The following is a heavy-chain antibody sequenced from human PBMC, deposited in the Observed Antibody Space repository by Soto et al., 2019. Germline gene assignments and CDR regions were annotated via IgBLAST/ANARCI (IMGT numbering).Heavy chain of an antibody. D-gene: IGHD3-16*01. J-gene: IGHJ4*02. V-gene: IGHV3-66*01. Sequence: EVQLVESGGGLVQPGGSLRLSCAASGFTVSSNYMSWVRQAPGKGLEWVSVVYIGGKTYYAESVEDRFTFSRDNFQNRLYLRMTGLRAGDTAVYYCRGSVGGGFDYWGQGTLVTVSS. CDR3: RGSVGGGFDY. CDR1: GFTVSSNY. CDR2: VYIGGKT.